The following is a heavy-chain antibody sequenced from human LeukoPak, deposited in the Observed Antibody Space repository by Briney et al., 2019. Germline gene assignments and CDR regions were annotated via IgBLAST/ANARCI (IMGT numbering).Heavy chain of an antibody. Sequence: SVKVSCKASGGTFSSYAISWVRQAPGQGLEWIGRIIPILGIANYAQKFQGRVTITADKSTSTAYMELSSLRSEDTAVYYCARGGDYYDSSFVAIDYWGQGTLVTVSS. CDR3: ARGGDYYDSSFVAIDY. CDR2: IIPILGIA. CDR1: GGTFSSYA. V-gene: IGHV1-69*04. D-gene: IGHD3-22*01. J-gene: IGHJ4*02.